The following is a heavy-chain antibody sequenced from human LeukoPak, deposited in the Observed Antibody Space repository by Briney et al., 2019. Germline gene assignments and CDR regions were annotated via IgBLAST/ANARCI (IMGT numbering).Heavy chain of an antibody. V-gene: IGHV3-66*01. D-gene: IGHD3-16*01. CDR1: GFTVSSKY. CDR2: IYSGGST. CDR3: ARALLRLGYFDY. Sequence: GGSLRLSCAASGFTVSSKYMSWVRQAPGKGLEWVSVIYSGGSTYYADSVKGRFTISRDNSKNTLYLQMNSLRAEDTAVYYCARALLRLGYFDYWGQGTLVTVSS. J-gene: IGHJ4*02.